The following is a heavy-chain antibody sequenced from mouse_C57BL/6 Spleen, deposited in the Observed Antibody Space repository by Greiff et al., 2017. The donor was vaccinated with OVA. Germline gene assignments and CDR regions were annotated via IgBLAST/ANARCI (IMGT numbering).Heavy chain of an antibody. D-gene: IGHD4-1*01. CDR1: GYTFTSYW. V-gene: IGHV1-53*01. CDR2: INPSNGGT. Sequence: QVQLQQPGTELVKPGASVKLSCKASGYTFTSYWMHWVKQRPGQGLEWIGNINPSNGGTNYNEKFKSKATLTVDKSSSTAYMQLSSLTSEDSSVYYCARSTNWDSYWYVDVWGTGTTVTVSA. J-gene: IGHJ1*03. CDR3: ARSTNWDSYWYVDV.